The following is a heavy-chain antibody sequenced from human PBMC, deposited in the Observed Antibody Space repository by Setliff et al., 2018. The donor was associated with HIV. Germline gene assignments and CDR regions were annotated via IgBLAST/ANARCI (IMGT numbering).Heavy chain of an antibody. CDR1: GFRFRSYW. J-gene: IGHJ5*02. CDR3: ARAPYARSNWFDP. Sequence: GGSLRLSCAASGFRFRSYWMSWVRQAPGKGLESVANVKQDGTETLYVDSVKGRFTISRDNANNLVYLQMNSLRVEDTAVYYCARAPYARSNWFDPWGQGTLVTVSS. V-gene: IGHV3-7*01. CDR2: VKQDGTET. D-gene: IGHD4-17*01.